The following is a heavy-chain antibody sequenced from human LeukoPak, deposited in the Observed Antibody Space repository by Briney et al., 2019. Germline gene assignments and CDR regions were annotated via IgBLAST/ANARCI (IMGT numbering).Heavy chain of an antibody. CDR1: GYTFTNYY. Sequence: ASVKVSCKASGYTFTNYYVHWVRQAPGQGLEWMGIINPGGGSTSYAQKFQGRVTMTRDTSTSTVYMELSSLRSEDTAVYYCARQAVGTHNWFDPWGQGTLVTVSS. J-gene: IGHJ5*02. V-gene: IGHV1-46*01. D-gene: IGHD4-23*01. CDR2: INPGGGST. CDR3: ARQAVGTHNWFDP.